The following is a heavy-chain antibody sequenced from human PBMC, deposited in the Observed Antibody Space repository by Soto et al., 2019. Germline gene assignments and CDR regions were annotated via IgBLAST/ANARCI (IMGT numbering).Heavy chain of an antibody. CDR1: GDSISTRYFH. J-gene: IGHJ5*02. Sequence: QVQLQEWGPGLVKPSETLSLRCSVSGDSISTRYFHWGWTRQPPGKGLQWIGSVFYTGTTSYNPSLQSRVTMSVDTSRNHFSLRLSPVTAADTAVYYCVRHFISDRSGSYLVGVDPWGQGTLVTVSS. D-gene: IGHD3-22*01. CDR3: VRHFISDRSGSYLVGVDP. V-gene: IGHV4-39*01. CDR2: VFYTGTT.